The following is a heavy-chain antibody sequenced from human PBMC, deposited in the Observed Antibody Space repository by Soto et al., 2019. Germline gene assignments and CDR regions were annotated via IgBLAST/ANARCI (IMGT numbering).Heavy chain of an antibody. V-gene: IGHV1-18*01. J-gene: IGHJ6*02. CDR3: ARDIESVTAKHFFYYYAMDV. CDR1: GFGFSDDG. D-gene: IGHD2-8*01. CDR2: VSANNGHT. Sequence: SVKGSCKAAGFGFSDDGLNWVRQAPGQGLEWMGWVSANNGHTNYAQNLQGRVSMTTDTSTSTAYMGLRGLRFDDTAVYYCARDIESVTAKHFFYYYAMDVWGQGTTVTVSS.